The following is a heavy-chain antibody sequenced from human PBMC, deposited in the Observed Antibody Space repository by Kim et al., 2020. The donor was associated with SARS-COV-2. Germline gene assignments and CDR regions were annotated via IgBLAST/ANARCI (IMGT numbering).Heavy chain of an antibody. J-gene: IGHJ4*02. D-gene: IGHD1-26*01. Sequence: GGSLRLSCAASGFILDDHAMHWVRQAPGKGLEWVSAISWDSETRGYADSVKGRFTISRDNAKNSLYLQMNSLRAEDTALYYRTNVGKVPDYWGQGTLVTV. CDR1: GFILDDHA. CDR2: ISWDSETR. V-gene: IGHV3-9*01. CDR3: TNVGKVPDY.